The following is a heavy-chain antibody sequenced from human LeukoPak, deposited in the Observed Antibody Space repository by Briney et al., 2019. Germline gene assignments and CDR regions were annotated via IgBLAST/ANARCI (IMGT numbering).Heavy chain of an antibody. D-gene: IGHD3-10*01. CDR1: GFTFSSYW. J-gene: IGHJ3*02. V-gene: IGHV3-74*01. CDR3: ARETVLLWFGELLHTDAFDI. Sequence: GGSLRLSCAASGFTFSSYWMHWVRQAPGKGLVWVSRINSDGSSTSYADSVKGRFTISRDNAKNTLYLQMNSLRAEDTAVYYCARETVLLWFGELLHTDAFDIWGQGTMVTVSS. CDR2: INSDGSST.